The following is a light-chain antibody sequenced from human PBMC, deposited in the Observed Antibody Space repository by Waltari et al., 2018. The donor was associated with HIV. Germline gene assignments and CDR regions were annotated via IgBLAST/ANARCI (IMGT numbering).Light chain of an antibody. CDR3: QAWDTNTAQVV. J-gene: IGLJ2*01. Sequence: SFDLTQPPSVSVSPGQTATITCSGEKLGDTYTSWYQQKPGHSPVMVIFQDTRRPSGIPERVSGSYAGDTATLTISGTQTLDEADYYCQAWDTNTAQVVFGGGTKLTVL. CDR1: KLGDTY. CDR2: QDT. V-gene: IGLV3-1*01.